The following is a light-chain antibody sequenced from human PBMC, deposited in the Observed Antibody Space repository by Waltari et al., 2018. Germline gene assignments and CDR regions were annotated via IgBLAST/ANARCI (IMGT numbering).Light chain of an antibody. CDR2: AAS. J-gene: IGKJ4*01. Sequence: DFQMTQSPSSLSASVGPRVTIPCRASQGISNYLAWYQQKPGKVPKLLIYAASSLQSGVPTRFSGSGSGTDFTLTISSLQPEDVATYYCQKYNSAPLTFGGGTNAEIK. V-gene: IGKV1-27*01. CDR3: QKYNSAPLT. CDR1: QGISNY.